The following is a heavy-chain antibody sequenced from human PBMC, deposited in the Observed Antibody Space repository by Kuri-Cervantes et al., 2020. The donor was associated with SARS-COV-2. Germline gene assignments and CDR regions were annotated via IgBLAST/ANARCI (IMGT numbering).Heavy chain of an antibody. D-gene: IGHD1-26*01. CDR2: IPYDGSNK. V-gene: IGHV3-30*04. Sequence: GRSLSLSCEASGFTFSSYAMHWVRQAPGKGLEWVAVIPYDGSNKYYADSVKGRFTISRDNSKNTLYLQMNSLRAEDTAVYYCARDAGALFDYWGQGTLVTVSS. J-gene: IGHJ4*02. CDR1: GFTFSSYA. CDR3: ARDAGALFDY.